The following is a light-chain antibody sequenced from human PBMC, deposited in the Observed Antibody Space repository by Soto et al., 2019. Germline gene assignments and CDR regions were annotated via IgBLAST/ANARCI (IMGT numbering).Light chain of an antibody. CDR3: QQYNSYSYT. CDR2: DAS. CDR1: QSISSW. Sequence: GDRVTITCRASQSISSWLAWYQQKPGKAPKLLIYDASSLESGVPSRFSGSGSGREFTLTISSLQPDDFATYYCQQYNSYSYTFGQGTKLEIK. J-gene: IGKJ2*01. V-gene: IGKV1-5*01.